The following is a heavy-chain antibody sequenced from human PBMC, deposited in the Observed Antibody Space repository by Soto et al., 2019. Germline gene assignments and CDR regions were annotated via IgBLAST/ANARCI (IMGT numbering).Heavy chain of an antibody. J-gene: IGHJ4*02. Sequence: GASVKVSCTASGHTFTSYGINWVRQAPGQGLEWMGWISAYNGNTNYAQKLQGRVTMTTDTSTSTAYMELRSLRSDDTAVYYCAREMSFSSSWYYFDYWGQGTLVTVSS. V-gene: IGHV1-18*04. D-gene: IGHD6-13*01. CDR2: ISAYNGNT. CDR3: AREMSFSSSWYYFDY. CDR1: GHTFTSYG.